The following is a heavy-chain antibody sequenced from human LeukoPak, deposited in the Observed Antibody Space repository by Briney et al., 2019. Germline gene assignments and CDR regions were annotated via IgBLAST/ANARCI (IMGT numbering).Heavy chain of an antibody. CDR2: ISTYNGNT. D-gene: IGHD2-2*01. CDR3: AREYCSPTSCYGPDY. J-gene: IGHJ4*02. CDR1: GYTCTSYG. Sequence: ASVRVSCKASGYTCTSYGISWVRQAPGQGLEWMGWISTYNGNTKYAQKLQGRVIMTTDTSTGTPYMELRSLRSDDTAVYYCAREYCSPTSCYGPDYWGQGTLVTVSS. V-gene: IGHV1-18*01.